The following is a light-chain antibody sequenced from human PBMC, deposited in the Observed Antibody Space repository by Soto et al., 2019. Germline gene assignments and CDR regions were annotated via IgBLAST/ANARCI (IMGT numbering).Light chain of an antibody. CDR1: KLGDKY. J-gene: IGLJ1*01. V-gene: IGLV3-1*01. CDR3: QAWDSTTAV. CDR2: QDN. Sequence: SYELTQPPSVSVSPGQTASITCSGDKLGDKYACWYQQKPGQSPVLVIYQDNKRPSGIPERFSGSNSGNTATLTIRGTQAMDEADYSCQAWDSTTAVFGTGTKVTVL.